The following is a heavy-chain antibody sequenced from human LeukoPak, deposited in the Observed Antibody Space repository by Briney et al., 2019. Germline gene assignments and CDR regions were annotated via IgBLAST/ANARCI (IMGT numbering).Heavy chain of an antibody. D-gene: IGHD3-10*01. Sequence: GGSLRLSCAASGFTFSSYGMHWVRQAPGKGLEWVAFIRYDGSNKYYADSVKGRFTISRDNAKNSLYLQMNSLRAEDTAVYYCARDYYGSGSSSTHYYYYYGMDVWGQGTTVTVSS. CDR1: GFTFSSYG. J-gene: IGHJ6*02. CDR3: ARDYYGSGSSSTHYYYYYGMDV. V-gene: IGHV3-30*02. CDR2: IRYDGSNK.